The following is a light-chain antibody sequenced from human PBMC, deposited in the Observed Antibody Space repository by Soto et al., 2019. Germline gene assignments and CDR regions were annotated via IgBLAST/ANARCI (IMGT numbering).Light chain of an antibody. CDR1: QSVSSN. CDR3: HQYGSSPGA. V-gene: IGKV3-20*01. CDR2: GAS. J-gene: IGKJ1*01. Sequence: EIVMTQSPATLSVSPGERATLSCRASQSVSSNLAWYQQKPGQAPRLLIFGASIRDTGIPDSFSGSGSGTDFTLTISRLEPEDFAVYYCHQYGSSPGAFGQGTKVDIK.